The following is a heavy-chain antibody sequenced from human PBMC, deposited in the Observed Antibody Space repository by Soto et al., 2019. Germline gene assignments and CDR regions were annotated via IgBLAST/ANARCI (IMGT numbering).Heavy chain of an antibody. Sequence: QVQLQESGPGLVKPSETLSLTCTVSGGSISSYYWSWIRQPPGKGLEWIGYIYYSGSTNYNPSLKSRVTISVETSKNQFSLKLSSVTAADTAVYYCARDGDGYNREGWFDPWGQGTLVTVSS. CDR2: IYYSGST. V-gene: IGHV4-59*01. CDR1: GGSISSYY. D-gene: IGHD5-12*01. CDR3: ARDGDGYNREGWFDP. J-gene: IGHJ5*02.